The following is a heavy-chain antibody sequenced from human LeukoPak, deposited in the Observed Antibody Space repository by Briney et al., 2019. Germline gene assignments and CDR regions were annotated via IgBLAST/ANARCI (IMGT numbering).Heavy chain of an antibody. CDR2: ISGSGGTT. D-gene: IGHD4-17*01. J-gene: IGHJ5*02. CDR3: AKGSSRGTTMTWFDP. Sequence: PGGPLRLSCTASGFTFSDYAMNWVRQAPGKGLEWVSVISGSGGTTYYADSVKGRLTISRDNSKNTLYLQANSLRADDTAVYYCAKGSSRGTTMTWFDPWGQGTLVTVSS. V-gene: IGHV3-23*01. CDR1: GFTFSDYA.